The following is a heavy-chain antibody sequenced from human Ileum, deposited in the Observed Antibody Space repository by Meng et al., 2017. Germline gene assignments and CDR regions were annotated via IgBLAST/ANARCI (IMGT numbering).Heavy chain of an antibody. CDR2: VNAGTGAT. CDR1: GYTFSNYP. D-gene: IGHD3-22*01. V-gene: IGHV1-3*01. Sequence: ASVKVSCKASGYTFSNYPLHWVRQAPGQRFDWMGWVNAGTGATEYSQSFKDRVTITTDTSASTTYMELSGLRSEDTAVYYCAREKFRSGEDYWGQGTLVTVSS. J-gene: IGHJ4*02. CDR3: AREKFRSGEDY.